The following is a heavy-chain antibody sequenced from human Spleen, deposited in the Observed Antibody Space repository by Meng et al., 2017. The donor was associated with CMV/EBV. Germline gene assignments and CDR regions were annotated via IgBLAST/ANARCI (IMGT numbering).Heavy chain of an antibody. CDR3: ARVLSGAMDY. J-gene: IGHJ4*02. CDR2: INWNSEII. V-gene: IGHV3-9*01. Sequence: SLKISCAASGFTFDDYAMHWVRQAPGKGLEWVSGINWNSEIIGYADSVRGRFTVSRDNAKNSLYLQVNSLRAEDTALYYCARVLSGAMDYWGQGTLVTVSS. D-gene: IGHD7-27*01. CDR1: GFTFDDYA.